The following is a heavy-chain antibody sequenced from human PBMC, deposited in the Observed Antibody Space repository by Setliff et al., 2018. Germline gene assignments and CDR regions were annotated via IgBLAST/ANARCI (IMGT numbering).Heavy chain of an antibody. V-gene: IGHV4-61*09. D-gene: IGHD3-3*01. J-gene: IGHJ4*02. CDR3: ARGYTHYDFWSGYSDTLDY. Sequence: PSETLSLTCTVSGGSISSGSYYWSWIRQPAGKGLEWIGHIYTSGSTNYNPSLKSRVTISVDTSKNQFSLKLSSVTAADTAVYYCARGYTHYDFWSGYSDTLDYWGQGTLVTVS. CDR1: GGSISSGSYY. CDR2: IYTSGST.